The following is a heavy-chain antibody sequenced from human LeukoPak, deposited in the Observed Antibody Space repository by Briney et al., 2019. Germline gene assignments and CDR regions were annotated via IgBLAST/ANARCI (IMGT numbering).Heavy chain of an antibody. Sequence: ASVKVSCKGSGYTLTELSMHWVRQAPGKGLEWMGGFDPEDGETIYAQKFQGRVTMTEDTSTDTAYMELCSLRSEDTAVYYCATRLTMWEEPMVRGAGDYYGMDVWGQGTTVTVSS. CDR2: FDPEDGET. D-gene: IGHD3-10*01. J-gene: IGHJ6*02. CDR3: ATRLTMWEEPMVRGAGDYYGMDV. V-gene: IGHV1-24*01. CDR1: GYTLTELS.